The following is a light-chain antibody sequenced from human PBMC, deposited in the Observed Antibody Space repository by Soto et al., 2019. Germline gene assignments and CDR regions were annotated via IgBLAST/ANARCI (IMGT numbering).Light chain of an antibody. CDR1: SGDVAIYDL. J-gene: IGLJ3*02. Sequence: QSALTQPASVSGSPGQSITISCTGTSGDVAIYDLVSWYQQYPGKAPQLIIYEVTKRPSGVSNRFSGSKSGNTASLTISGLQAEDDGAYYCSSYAGTGTLVFGGGTKLTVL. CDR3: SSYAGTGTLV. CDR2: EVT. V-gene: IGLV2-23*02.